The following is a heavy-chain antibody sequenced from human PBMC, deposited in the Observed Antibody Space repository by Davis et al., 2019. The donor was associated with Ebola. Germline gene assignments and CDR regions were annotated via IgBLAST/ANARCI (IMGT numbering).Heavy chain of an antibody. CDR3: ARGEGGTVLRFLEWLGYYGMDV. Sequence: GESLKISCAASGFTFSSYAMRWVRQAPGKGLEWVSAITSSGSSTYYADSVKGRFTISRDNSKNTVFLQMTSLRAEDTAVYYCARGEGGTVLRFLEWLGYYGMDVWGQGTTVTVSS. CDR2: ITSSGSST. D-gene: IGHD3-3*01. J-gene: IGHJ6*02. V-gene: IGHV3-23*01. CDR1: GFTFSSYA.